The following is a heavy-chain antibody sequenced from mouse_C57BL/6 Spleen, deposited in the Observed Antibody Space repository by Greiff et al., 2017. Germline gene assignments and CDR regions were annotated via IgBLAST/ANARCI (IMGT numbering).Heavy chain of an antibody. J-gene: IGHJ3*01. V-gene: IGHV1-72*01. CDR3: GKGYSNCEAGFAY. Sequence: QVQLQQPGAELVRPGASVKLSCKASGYTFTSYWMHWVKQRPGRGLEWIGRIDPNSGGTKYNEKFKSKATLTVDKPSSTAYMQLSSLASEDSAVYYWGKGYSNCEAGFAYWGQGTLVTVS. CDR1: GYTFTSYW. CDR2: IDPNSGGT. D-gene: IGHD2-5*01.